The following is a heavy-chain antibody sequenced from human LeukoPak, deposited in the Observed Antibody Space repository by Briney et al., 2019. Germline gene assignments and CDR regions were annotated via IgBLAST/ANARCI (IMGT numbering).Heavy chain of an antibody. CDR3: ARVLYYYGSGSYYNGFDP. Sequence: SETLSLTCAVYGGSFSGYYWSWIRQPPGKGLEWIGEINHSGSTNYNPSLKSRVTISVDTSKNQFSLKLSSVTAADTAVYYCARVLYYYGSGSYYNGFDPWGQGTLVTVSS. CDR2: INHSGST. J-gene: IGHJ5*02. CDR1: GGSFSGYY. V-gene: IGHV4-34*01. D-gene: IGHD3-10*01.